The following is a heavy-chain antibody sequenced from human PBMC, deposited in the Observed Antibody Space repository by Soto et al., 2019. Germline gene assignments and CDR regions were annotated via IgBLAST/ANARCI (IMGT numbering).Heavy chain of an antibody. CDR2: ISYDGSNK. V-gene: IGHV3-30*18. Sequence: GWSLRLSCAASGFTFSSYGMHLVRQAPGKGLEWVAFISYDGSNKYYADSVKGRFTISRDNSKNTLYLQMNSLRAEDTAVYYCAKALYGSGSYYKAPYYYYGMEVWGKGTKVTVSS. CDR1: GFTFSSYG. J-gene: IGHJ6*04. D-gene: IGHD3-10*01. CDR3: AKALYGSGSYYKAPYYYYGMEV.